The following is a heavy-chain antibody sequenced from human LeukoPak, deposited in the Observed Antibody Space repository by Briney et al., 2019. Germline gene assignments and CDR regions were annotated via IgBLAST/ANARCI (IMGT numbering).Heavy chain of an antibody. CDR2: ISGSGGST. V-gene: IGHV3-23*01. CDR1: GFTFSSHA. CDR3: AKDQQVLRYFDWSMGDYFDY. D-gene: IGHD3-9*01. Sequence: PGASLRLSCAASGFTFSSHAMSWVRQAPGKGLEWVSAISGSGGSTYYADSVKGRFTISRDNSKNTLYLQMNSLRDEDTAVYYCAKDQQVLRYFDWSMGDYFDYWGQGTLVTVSS. J-gene: IGHJ4*02.